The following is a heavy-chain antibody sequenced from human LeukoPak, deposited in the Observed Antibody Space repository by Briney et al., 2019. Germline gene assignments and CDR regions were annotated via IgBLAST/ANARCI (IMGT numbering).Heavy chain of an antibody. CDR1: GFTFSSYS. J-gene: IGHJ4*02. CDR3: ASSGWNSYYFDY. D-gene: IGHD6-19*01. V-gene: IGHV3-21*01. CDR2: ISSSSSYI. Sequence: GGSLRLSCAASGFTFSSYSMTWVRQAPGKGLEWVSSISSSSSYIYYADSVKGRFTISRDNAKNSLYLQMNSLRAEDAAVYYCASSGWNSYYFDYWGQGTLVTVSS.